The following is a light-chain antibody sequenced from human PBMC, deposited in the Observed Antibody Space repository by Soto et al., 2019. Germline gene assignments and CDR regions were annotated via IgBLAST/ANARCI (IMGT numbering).Light chain of an antibody. Sequence: EIVLTQSPTTLSLSPGERATLSCRASQSVSSYLAWYQQKPGQAPRLLIYDASNRATGIPARFSGSGSGTDFTLTISSLEPEDFALYYCQRRGSWITFGQGTRLEIE. CDR1: QSVSSY. CDR3: QRRGSWIT. CDR2: DAS. J-gene: IGKJ5*01. V-gene: IGKV3-11*01.